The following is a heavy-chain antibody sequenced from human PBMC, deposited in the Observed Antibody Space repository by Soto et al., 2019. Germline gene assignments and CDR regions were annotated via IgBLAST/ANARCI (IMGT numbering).Heavy chain of an antibody. CDR3: ARGGMGKTYWTLDY. Sequence: QVRLVQSGAEVKPPGASVKVSCEASGFTFTNYAISWVRQAPGQGLEWMGWITTYNGYTNYAQNLQDRITLTTDTCTSTAFMELRSLSSADTAVYYCARGGMGKTYWTLDYWGQGILVTVSS. D-gene: IGHD1-1*01. J-gene: IGHJ4*02. CDR2: ITTYNGYT. V-gene: IGHV1-18*01. CDR1: GFTFTNYA.